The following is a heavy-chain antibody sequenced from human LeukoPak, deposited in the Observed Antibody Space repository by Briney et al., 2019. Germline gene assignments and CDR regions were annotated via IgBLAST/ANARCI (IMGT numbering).Heavy chain of an antibody. CDR2: INHSGST. J-gene: IGHJ4*02. CDR3: AGYYYGSGSYHNHPNFDY. V-gene: IGHV4-34*01. Sequence: PSETLSLTCAVYGGSFSGYYWSWIRQPPGKGLEWIGEINHSGSTNYSPSLRSRVTISLDTSKNQFSLKLSSVTAADTAVYYCAGYYYGSGSYHNHPNFDYWGQGTLVTVSS. CDR1: GGSFSGYY. D-gene: IGHD3-10*01.